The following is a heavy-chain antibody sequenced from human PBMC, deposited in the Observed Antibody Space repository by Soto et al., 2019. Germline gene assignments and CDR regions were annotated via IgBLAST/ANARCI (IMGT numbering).Heavy chain of an antibody. V-gene: IGHV1-18*01. D-gene: IGHD5-12*01. CDR3: ARGPLRNGFDP. CDR2: INAGNGNT. CDR1: GYTFTSYG. J-gene: IGHJ5*02. Sequence: SVKVSCKASGYTFTSYGISWVRQAPGQGLEWMGWINAGNGNTKYSQKFQGRVTITKNTSASTAYMELSSLRSEDTAVYYCARGPLRNGFDPWGQGTLVTVSS.